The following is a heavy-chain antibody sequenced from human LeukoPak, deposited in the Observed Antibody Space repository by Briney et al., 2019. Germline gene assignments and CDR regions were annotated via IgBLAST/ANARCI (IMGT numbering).Heavy chain of an antibody. CDR2: IYYSGST. CDR1: GGSISSYY. D-gene: IGHD3-3*01. V-gene: IGHV4-59*08. Sequence: SETLSLTCTVSGGSISSYYWSWIRQPPGKGLEWSGYIYYSGSTNYNPSLKSRVTISVDTSKNQFSLKLSSVTAADTAVYYCARSFDFWSGFPSYGMDVWGQGTTVTVSS. CDR3: ARSFDFWSGFPSYGMDV. J-gene: IGHJ6*02.